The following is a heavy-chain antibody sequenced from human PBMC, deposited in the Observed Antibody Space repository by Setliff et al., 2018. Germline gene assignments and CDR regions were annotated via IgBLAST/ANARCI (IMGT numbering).Heavy chain of an antibody. Sequence: PSETLSLTCTASGGSINSMSYYWGWIRQPPGKGLEWIGSIYHSGSSYYNPSLRSRVTISVDTSKNQFSLILRSVTAADTAVYYCARGRMRESCSGPSCTYDPFDIWGQGTPVTVSS. CDR3: ARGRMRESCSGPSCTYDPFDI. J-gene: IGHJ3*02. V-gene: IGHV4-39*07. CDR2: IYHSGSS. CDR1: GGSINSMSYY. D-gene: IGHD2-2*01.